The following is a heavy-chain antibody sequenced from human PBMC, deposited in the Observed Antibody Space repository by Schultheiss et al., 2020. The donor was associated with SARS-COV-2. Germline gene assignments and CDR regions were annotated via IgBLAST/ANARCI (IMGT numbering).Heavy chain of an antibody. Sequence: GGSLRLSCAASGFTFSNYGMHWVRQAPGKGLEWVALIWYDGRNEKYADSAKGRFTISRDNSNNMLFLQMNSLRAEDTAVYYCARPGEPNYYYYGMDVWGQGTTVTVSS. D-gene: IGHD1-14*01. J-gene: IGHJ6*02. V-gene: IGHV3-33*02. CDR2: IWYDGRNE. CDR1: GFTFSNYG. CDR3: ARPGEPNYYYYGMDV.